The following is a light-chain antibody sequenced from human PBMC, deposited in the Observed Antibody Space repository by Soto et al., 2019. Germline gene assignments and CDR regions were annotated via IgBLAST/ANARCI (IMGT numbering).Light chain of an antibody. V-gene: IGKV1-5*03. Sequence: DIQMPQSPSTLSASVGDRVTITCRASQSISSWLAWYQQKPGKAPKLLIYKASSLESGVPSRFSGSGSGTEFTLTISSLQPDDFATYYCQQYNSYSTITFGQGTRLEIK. CDR1: QSISSW. CDR3: QQYNSYSTIT. J-gene: IGKJ5*01. CDR2: KAS.